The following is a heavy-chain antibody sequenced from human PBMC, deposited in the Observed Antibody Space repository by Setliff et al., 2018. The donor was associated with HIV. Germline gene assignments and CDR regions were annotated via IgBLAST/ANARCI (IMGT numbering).Heavy chain of an antibody. CDR3: ARGLNYYDPGGFDY. Sequence: PSETLSLTCAVYGGSFNDYYWTWIRQPPGKGLEWIGEIDHSGSTKYHASLKSRVTISIDTSKNQISLKLSSVTAADTAVYYCARGLNYYDPGGFDYWGQGTLVTVPS. CDR2: IDHSGST. D-gene: IGHD3-22*01. J-gene: IGHJ4*02. CDR1: GGSFNDYY. V-gene: IGHV4-34*01.